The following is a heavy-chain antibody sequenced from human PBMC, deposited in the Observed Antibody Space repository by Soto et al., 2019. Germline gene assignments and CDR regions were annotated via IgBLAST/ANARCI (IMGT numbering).Heavy chain of an antibody. CDR2: SFYRGST. J-gene: IGHJ4*02. Sequence: QLQLQESGPGLVKPSETLSLTCTVSGGSISSRSHYWGWIRQSPGKHLEWIGSSFYRGSTHYNPSLKTRVTISVDTSKNQVSLKLYSVTAADPAVYYCATADGFGVFTPFFEYWGQVILVTVSS. V-gene: IGHV4-39*01. CDR3: ATADGFGVFTPFFEY. CDR1: GGSISSRSHY. D-gene: IGHD3-3*01.